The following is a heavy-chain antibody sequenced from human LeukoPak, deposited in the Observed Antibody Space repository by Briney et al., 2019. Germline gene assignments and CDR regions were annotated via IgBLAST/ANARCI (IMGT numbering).Heavy chain of an antibody. CDR2: ISGSGGST. V-gene: IGHV3-23*01. Sequence: PGGSLRLSCAASGFTFCGYAMYWVRQAPGKGLEWVSTISGSGGSTYYADSVKGRFTISRDNSKNTLYLQMNSLRAEDTAVYYCAKDALRGDFDYWGQGTLVTVSS. CDR1: GFTFCGYA. CDR3: AKDALRGDFDY. J-gene: IGHJ4*02. D-gene: IGHD4-17*01.